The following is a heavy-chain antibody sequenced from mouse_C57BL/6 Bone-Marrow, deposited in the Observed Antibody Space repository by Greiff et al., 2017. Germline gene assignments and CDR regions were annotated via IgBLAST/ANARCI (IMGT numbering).Heavy chain of an antibody. J-gene: IGHJ1*03. CDR1: GYTFTDYN. D-gene: IGHD1-1*01. CDR3: ARIRGRYGSSSYWYFDV. Sequence: VQLQQSGPELVKPGASVKIPCKASGYTFTDYNMDWVKQSHGKSLEWIGDINPNNGGTIYNQKFKGKATLTVDKSSSTAYMELRSLTSEDTAVYYCARIRGRYGSSSYWYFDVWGTGTTVTVSS. V-gene: IGHV1-18*01. CDR2: INPNNGGT.